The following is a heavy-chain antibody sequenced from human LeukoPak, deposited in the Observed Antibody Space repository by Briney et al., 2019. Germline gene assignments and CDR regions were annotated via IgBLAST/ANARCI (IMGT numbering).Heavy chain of an antibody. V-gene: IGHV4-39*01. D-gene: IGHD3-22*01. CDR3: ARLSVEYYYDSSGYYSPKRIFDY. J-gene: IGHJ4*02. Sequence: PSETLSLTCTVSGGSISSSSYYWGWICQPPGKGLEWIGSIYYSGSTYYNPSLKSRVTISVDTSKNQFSLKLSSVTAADTAVYYCARLSVEYYYDSSGYYSPKRIFDYWGQGTLVTVSS. CDR2: IYYSGST. CDR1: GGSISSSSYY.